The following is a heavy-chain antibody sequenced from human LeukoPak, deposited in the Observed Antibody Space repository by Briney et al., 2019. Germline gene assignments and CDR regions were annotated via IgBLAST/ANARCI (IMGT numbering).Heavy chain of an antibody. J-gene: IGHJ4*02. V-gene: IGHV4-59*01. D-gene: IGHD3-10*01. CDR2: IYYSGST. CDR3: ARDSGLYGSGSSFDD. Sequence: SETLSLTCTVSGGSISSYYWGWIRQPPGKGLEWIGYIYYSGSTNYNPAIKSRVTITVDTYKNQFSLKLSSVTAADTAVYYCARDSGLYGSGSSFDDWGQGALVTVSS. CDR1: GGSISSYY.